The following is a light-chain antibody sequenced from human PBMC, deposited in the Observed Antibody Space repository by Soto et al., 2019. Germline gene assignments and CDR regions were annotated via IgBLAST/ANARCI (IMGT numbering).Light chain of an antibody. CDR1: RSDVGVNKY. CDR3: SSYTSSGTWV. CDR2: EVN. J-gene: IGLJ3*02. Sequence: QSALTQPASVSGSPGQSITISCSGTRSDVGVNKYVSWFQQHQGKAPKLMIYEVNNRPSGVSNRISGSKSGNTASLTISGLEAEDEADYYCSSYTSSGTWVFGGGTKLTVL. V-gene: IGLV2-14*01.